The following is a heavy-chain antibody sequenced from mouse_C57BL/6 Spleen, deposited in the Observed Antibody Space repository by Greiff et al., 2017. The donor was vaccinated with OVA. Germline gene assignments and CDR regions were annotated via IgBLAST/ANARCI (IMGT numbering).Heavy chain of an antibody. CDR2: IYPGDGDT. Sequence: VQLVESGPELVKPGASVKISCKASGYAFSSSWMNWVKQRPGKGLEWIGRIYPGDGDTNYNGKFKGKATLTADKSSSTAYMQLSSLTSEDSAVYFCARSGTGRDFDYWGQGTTLTVSS. J-gene: IGHJ2*01. D-gene: IGHD4-1*01. CDR3: ARSGTGRDFDY. V-gene: IGHV1-82*01. CDR1: GYAFSSSW.